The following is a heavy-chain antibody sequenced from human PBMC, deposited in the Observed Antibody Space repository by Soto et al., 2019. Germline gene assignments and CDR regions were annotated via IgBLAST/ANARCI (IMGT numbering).Heavy chain of an antibody. J-gene: IGHJ6*03. CDR1: GFTVSSNY. V-gene: IGHV3-66*01. CDR2: IYSGGST. D-gene: IGHD3-3*01. Sequence: EVQLVESGGGLVQPGGSLRLSCAASGFTVSSNYMSWVRQAPGKGLEWVSVIYSGGSTYYADSVKGRFTISRDNSKNTLYLQMNSLRAEDTAVYYCGLYDFWSGYMDVWGKGTTVTVSS. CDR3: GLYDFWSGYMDV.